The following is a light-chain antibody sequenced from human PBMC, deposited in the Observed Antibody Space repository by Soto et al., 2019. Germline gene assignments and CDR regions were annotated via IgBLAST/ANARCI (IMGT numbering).Light chain of an antibody. V-gene: IGKV3-20*01. CDR2: GAS. CDR3: QQYCSSSFT. CDR1: QSVSSSY. J-gene: IGKJ3*01. Sequence: EIVLTQSPGTLSLSPGERATLSCRASQSVSSSYLAWYQQKPGQAPRLLIYGASSSGTGIPDRFSGSGSGTDFTLTISRQEPEDLAVYYCQQYCSSSFTFGPGTKVDIK.